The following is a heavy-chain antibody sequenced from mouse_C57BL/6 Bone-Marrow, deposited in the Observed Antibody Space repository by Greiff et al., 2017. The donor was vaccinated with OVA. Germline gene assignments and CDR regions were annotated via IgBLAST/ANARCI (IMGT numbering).Heavy chain of an antibody. CDR2: ISNGGGST. CDR1: GFTFSDYY. Sequence: EVQGVESGGGLVQPGGSLKLSCAASGFTFSDYYMYWVRQTPEKRLEWVAYISNGGGSTYYPDTVKGRFTISRDNANNTLYLQMSRLKSEDTAMYYCARHSPYGFDYWGQGTTLTVSS. V-gene: IGHV5-12*01. J-gene: IGHJ2*01. D-gene: IGHD1-1*01. CDR3: ARHSPYGFDY.